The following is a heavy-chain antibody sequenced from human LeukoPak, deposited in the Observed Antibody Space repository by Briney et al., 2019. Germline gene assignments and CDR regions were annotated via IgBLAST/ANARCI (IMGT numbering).Heavy chain of an antibody. J-gene: IGHJ6*02. CDR2: IIPILVIA. V-gene: IGHV1-69*04. CDR3: ARGSVVPAAKEGNGMDV. CDR1: VGTFSSYA. Sequence: GASVKVSCKASVGTFSSYAISWVRPAPGQGLECMGRIIPILVIANYAQKFQGRVTITADKPTSTAYMELSSLRSQDTAVYYCARGSVVPAAKEGNGMDVWGQGTTVTVSS. D-gene: IGHD2-2*01.